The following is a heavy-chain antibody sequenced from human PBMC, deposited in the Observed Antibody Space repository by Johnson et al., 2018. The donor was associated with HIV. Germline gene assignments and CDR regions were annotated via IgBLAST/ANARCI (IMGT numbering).Heavy chain of an antibody. CDR2: ISGSGGST. J-gene: IGHJ3*02. CDR3: ASITTIAAAGRGAFDI. V-gene: IGHV3-23*04. CDR1: GFTFSSYA. D-gene: IGHD6-13*01. Sequence: VQLVESGGGLVQPGGSLRLSCAASGFTFSSYAMSWVRQAPGKGLEWVSAISGSGGSTYYADSVKGRFTISRDNAKNPLYLQMNRLRAEDTAVYYGASITTIAAAGRGAFDIWGKGTMVTVSS.